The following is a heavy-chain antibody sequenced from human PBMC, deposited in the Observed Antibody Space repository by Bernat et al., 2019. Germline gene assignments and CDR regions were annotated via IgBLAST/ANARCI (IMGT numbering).Heavy chain of an antibody. J-gene: IGHJ1*01. CDR3: ARDGRNYDFWSGYYPSDEGIQH. Sequence: VQLVESGGGVVQPGRSLRLSCVASGFTFSSYWMHWVRQAPGKGLVWVSRINSDGSSTSYADSVKGRFTISRDNAKNTLYLQMNSLRAEDTAVYYCARDGRNYDFWSGYYPSDEGIQHWGPGTLVTVSS. D-gene: IGHD3-3*01. V-gene: IGHV3-74*01. CDR1: GFTFSSYW. CDR2: INSDGSST.